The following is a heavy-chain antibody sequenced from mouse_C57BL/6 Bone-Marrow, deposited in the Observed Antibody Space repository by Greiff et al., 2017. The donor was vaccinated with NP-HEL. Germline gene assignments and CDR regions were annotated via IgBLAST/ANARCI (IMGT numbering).Heavy chain of an antibody. J-gene: IGHJ4*01. Sequence: VQLQQSGPELVKPGASVKISCKASGYTFTDYYMNWVKQSHGKSLEWIGDINPNNGGTSYNQKFKGKATLTVDKSSSTAYMELRSLTSEDSAVYYCARVYYGLYYYAMDYWGQGTSVTVSS. V-gene: IGHV1-26*01. CDR1: GYTFTDYY. CDR3: ARVYYGLYYYAMDY. D-gene: IGHD1-2*01. CDR2: INPNNGGT.